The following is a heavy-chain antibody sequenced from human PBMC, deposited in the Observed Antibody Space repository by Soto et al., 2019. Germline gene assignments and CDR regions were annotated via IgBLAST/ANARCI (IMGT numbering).Heavy chain of an antibody. D-gene: IGHD1-26*01. J-gene: IGHJ4*02. CDR1: GDSFSKDV. Sequence: QVQLVQSGAEVKKPGSSVKVSCKSSGDSFSKDVISWVRQAPGQGLEWMGGIIPMYRTTDYAQTFQGRVTSTVDELTSTAYMELSSLRSDDTGVYYCATVGKNTAIPYYFDNWGQGTLVTVSS. V-gene: IGHV1-69*12. CDR3: ATVGKNTAIPYYFDN. CDR2: IIPMYRTT.